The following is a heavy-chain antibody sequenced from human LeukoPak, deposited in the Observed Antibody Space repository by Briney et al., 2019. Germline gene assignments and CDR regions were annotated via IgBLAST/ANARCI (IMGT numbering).Heavy chain of an antibody. J-gene: IGHJ6*02. CDR2: ITPNSGGT. Sequence: ASVKVSCKASGYSFTGYYMHWVRQAPGQWLEWMGRITPNSGGTNYAQKFQGRVTMTRDTSISTAYMELSRLRSDDTAVYYCARDRLVVPAALGAFDYYYYGMDVWGQGTTVTVSS. D-gene: IGHD2-2*01. CDR3: ARDRLVVPAALGAFDYYYYGMDV. CDR1: GYSFTGYY. V-gene: IGHV1-2*06.